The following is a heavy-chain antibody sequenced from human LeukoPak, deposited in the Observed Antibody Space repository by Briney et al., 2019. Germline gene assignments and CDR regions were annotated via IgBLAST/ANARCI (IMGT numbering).Heavy chain of an antibody. J-gene: IGHJ4*02. D-gene: IGHD2-2*01. CDR3: ARQYFTSWNYFDY. Sequence: SETLSLTCTVSGYSISSGYYWGWIRQPPGKGLEWIGSMYHSGSTYHNPSLKSRVTISVDTSNNQFSLKLISVTAADTAVYYCARQYFTSWNYFDYWGQGTLVTVSS. CDR2: MYHSGST. V-gene: IGHV4-38-2*02. CDR1: GYSISSGYY.